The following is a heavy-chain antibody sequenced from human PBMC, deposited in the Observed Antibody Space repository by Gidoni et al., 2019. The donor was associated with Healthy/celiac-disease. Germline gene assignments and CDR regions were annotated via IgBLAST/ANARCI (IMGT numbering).Heavy chain of an antibody. D-gene: IGHD6-19*01. CDR1: GGSIRSSSYY. V-gene: IGHV4-39*01. CDR2: IYYSGST. Sequence: QLQLQESGPGLVKPSETLSLTCTVSGGSIRSSSYYWGWIRQPPGKGLEWIGSIYYSGSTYYNPSLKSRVTISVDTSKNQFSLKLSSVTAADTAVYYCARQGIAVAGRVSAFDYWGQGTLVTVSS. CDR3: ARQGIAVAGRVSAFDY. J-gene: IGHJ4*02.